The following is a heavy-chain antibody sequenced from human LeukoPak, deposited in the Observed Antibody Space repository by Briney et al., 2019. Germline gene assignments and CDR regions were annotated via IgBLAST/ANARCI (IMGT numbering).Heavy chain of an antibody. CDR3: ASTGLLEDY. V-gene: IGHV4-30-4*08. CDR1: GGSISGGDYY. J-gene: IGHJ4*02. D-gene: IGHD3-9*01. CDR2: IYYSGST. Sequence: PSQTLSLTXTVSGGSISGGDYYWSWIRQPPGKGLEWIGYIYYSGSTYYNPSLKSRVTISVDTSRNQFSLKLSSVTAADTAVYYCASTGLLEDYWGQGTLVTVSS.